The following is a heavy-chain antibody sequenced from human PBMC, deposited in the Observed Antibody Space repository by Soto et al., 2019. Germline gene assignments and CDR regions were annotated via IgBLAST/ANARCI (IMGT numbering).Heavy chain of an antibody. J-gene: IGHJ5*02. CDR1: GGSFSGYY. CDR2: INHSGST. CDR3: ARGEYDILTGRNWFDP. Sequence: SETLSLTCAVYGGSFSGYYWSWIRQPPGKGLEWIGEINHSGSTNYNPSLKSRVTISVDASKNQFSLKLSSVTAADTAVYYCARGEYDILTGRNWFDPWGQGTLVTVSS. D-gene: IGHD3-9*01. V-gene: IGHV4-34*01.